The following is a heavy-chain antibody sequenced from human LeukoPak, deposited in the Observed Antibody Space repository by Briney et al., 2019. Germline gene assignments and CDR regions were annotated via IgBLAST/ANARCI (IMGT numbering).Heavy chain of an antibody. CDR2: ISGSGGST. D-gene: IGHD1-14*01. CDR1: GFTFSSSA. V-gene: IGHV3-23*01. CDR3: AKGEPLVDY. Sequence: SGGSLRLSCEASGFTFSSSAMNWVRQAPGKGLEWVSAISGSGGSTYYADSVKGRFTISRDNSKNTLYMQMNSLRAEDTAVYYCAKGEPLVDYWGQETLVTVSS. J-gene: IGHJ4*02.